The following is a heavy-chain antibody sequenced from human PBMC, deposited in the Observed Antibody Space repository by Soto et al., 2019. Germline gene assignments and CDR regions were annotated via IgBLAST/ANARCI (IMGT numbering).Heavy chain of an antibody. CDR1: GFTFSDYY. CDR3: ARDGEDIVLVPAANLGAPGNYYYYGMDV. Sequence: PGGSLRLSCAASGFTFSDYYMSWIRQAPGKGLEWVSYISSSGSTIYNADSVKGRFTISRDNAKNSLYLQVNSLRAEDTAVYYCARDGEDIVLVPAANLGAPGNYYYYGMDVWGQGTTVTVSS. J-gene: IGHJ6*02. D-gene: IGHD2-2*01. CDR2: ISSSGSTI. V-gene: IGHV3-11*01.